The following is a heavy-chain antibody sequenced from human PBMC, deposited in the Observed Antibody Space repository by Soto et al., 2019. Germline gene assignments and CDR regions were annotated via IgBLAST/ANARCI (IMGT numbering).Heavy chain of an antibody. CDR3: ARYYRGSGRYFFDY. CDR1: GFTFISSF. CDR2: INQDGGVT. Sequence: LRLSCVASGFTFISSFMGWIRQAPGKGLEWVANINQDGGVTYYVDSVEGRFTISRDNTKDSLYLQMNSLRGEDTAIYYCARYYRGSGRYFFDYWGQGTLVTVYS. J-gene: IGHJ4*02. V-gene: IGHV3-7*03. D-gene: IGHD6-19*01.